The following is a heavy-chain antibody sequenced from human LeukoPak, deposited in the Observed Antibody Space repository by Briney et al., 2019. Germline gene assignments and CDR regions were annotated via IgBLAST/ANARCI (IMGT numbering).Heavy chain of an antibody. J-gene: IGHJ5*02. CDR2: IRYDGSNE. V-gene: IGHV3-30*02. Sequence: GGSLRLSCAASGFTFSSYGMHWVRQAPGKGLEWVAFIRYDGSNEYYADSVKGRFTISRDNSKNTLYLQMNSLRAEDTAVYYCAKDRGLEVPAGLGWFAPWGQETLVTVSS. CDR3: AKDRGLEVPAGLGWFAP. D-gene: IGHD2-2*01. CDR1: GFTFSSYG.